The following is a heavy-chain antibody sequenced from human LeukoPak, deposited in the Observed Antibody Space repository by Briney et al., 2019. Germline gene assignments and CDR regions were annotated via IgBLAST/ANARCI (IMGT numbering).Heavy chain of an antibody. CDR3: AKDPRYFDWSSYNRFDP. D-gene: IGHD3-9*01. Sequence: GGSLRLSCAASGFTFSSYGMNWVRQAPGKGLEWVSAISGSGTSTYYADSVKGRFTISRDSSKNTLYLQMNSLRAEDTAVYYCAKDPRYFDWSSYNRFDPWGQGTLVTVSS. J-gene: IGHJ5*02. CDR2: ISGSGTST. V-gene: IGHV3-23*01. CDR1: GFTFSSYG.